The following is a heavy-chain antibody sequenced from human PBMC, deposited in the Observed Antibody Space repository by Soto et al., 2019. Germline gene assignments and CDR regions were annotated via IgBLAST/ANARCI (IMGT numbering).Heavy chain of an antibody. CDR3: ARDRCYDGTCYSASDS. Sequence: PGGSLRLSCAASGFSFSTYNMDWVRQAPGKGPEWIAYISTTSFTIYYADSVKGRFAISRDNDRNSLYLEMNSLRVEDTAVYYCARDRCYDGTCYSASDSWGQGTLVTVSS. D-gene: IGHD2-15*01. CDR2: ISTTSFTI. V-gene: IGHV3-48*01. J-gene: IGHJ5*01. CDR1: GFSFSTYN.